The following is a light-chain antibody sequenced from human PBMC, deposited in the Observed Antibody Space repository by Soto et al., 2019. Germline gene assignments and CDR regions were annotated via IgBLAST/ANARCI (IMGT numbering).Light chain of an antibody. J-gene: IGKJ4*01. Sequence: DIQMTQSPSSLSASVGDRVTITCQASQDISNYLNWYQQKPGKAPKLLIYDASNLETWVPLRFSGSGSGTDFTFTISSLQPEDTATYYCQQYDNRVTFGGGTKVEIK. CDR3: QQYDNRVT. CDR2: DAS. CDR1: QDISNY. V-gene: IGKV1-33*01.